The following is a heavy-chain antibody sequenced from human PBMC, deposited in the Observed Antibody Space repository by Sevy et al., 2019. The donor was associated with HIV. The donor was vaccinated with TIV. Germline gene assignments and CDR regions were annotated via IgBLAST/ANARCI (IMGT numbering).Heavy chain of an antibody. J-gene: IGHJ6*02. CDR2: INPNSGGT. V-gene: IGHV1-2*06. CDR1: GYTFTGYY. Sequence: ASVKVSCKASGYTFTGYYMLWVRQAPGQGLEWMGRINPNSGGTNYAQKFQGRVTMTRDTSISTAYMELSRLRSDDTAVYYCARAGTYYYGSGSYYSSYYYYYGMDVWGQGTTVTVSS. D-gene: IGHD3-10*01. CDR3: ARAGTYYYGSGSYYSSYYYYYGMDV.